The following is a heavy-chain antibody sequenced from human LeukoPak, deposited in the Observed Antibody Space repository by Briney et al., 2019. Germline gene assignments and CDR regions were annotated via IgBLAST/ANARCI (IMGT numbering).Heavy chain of an antibody. D-gene: IGHD3-22*01. Sequence: ASVKVSCKASGGTFSSYAISWVRQAPGQRLEWMGWINAGNGNTKYSQKFQGRVTITRDTSASTAYMELSSLRSEDTAVYYCASTYYYDSSGYYYVEYFQHWGQGTLVTVSS. V-gene: IGHV1-3*01. CDR3: ASTYYYDSSGYYYVEYFQH. CDR2: INAGNGNT. J-gene: IGHJ1*01. CDR1: GGTFSSYA.